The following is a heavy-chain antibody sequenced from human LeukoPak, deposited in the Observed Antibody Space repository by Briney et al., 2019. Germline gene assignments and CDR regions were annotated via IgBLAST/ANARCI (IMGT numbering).Heavy chain of an antibody. CDR1: GGTFSSYA. Sequence: SVKVSRKASGGTFSSYAISWVRQAPGQGLEWMGGIIPIFGTANYAQKFQGRVTITADKSTSTAYMELSGLRSEDTAVYYCAQAVAQWLLPGRNNWFDPWGQGTLVTVSS. D-gene: IGHD6-19*01. J-gene: IGHJ5*02. CDR2: IIPIFGTA. V-gene: IGHV1-69*06. CDR3: AQAVAQWLLPGRNNWFDP.